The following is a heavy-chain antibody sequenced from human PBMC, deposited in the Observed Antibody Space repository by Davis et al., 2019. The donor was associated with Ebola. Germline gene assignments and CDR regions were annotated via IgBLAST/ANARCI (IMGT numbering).Heavy chain of an antibody. J-gene: IGHJ4*02. CDR2: IYSGGST. CDR1: GFTVSSKY. V-gene: IGHV3-53*01. CDR3: ARVAYGGDIDY. D-gene: IGHD4-23*01. Sequence: GGSLRLSCAASGFTVSSKYMSWVRQAPGKGLEWVSVIYSGGSTYYADSVKGRFTISRDNSKNTLYLQMNSLRAEDTAVYYCARVAYGGDIDYWGQGTLVTVSS.